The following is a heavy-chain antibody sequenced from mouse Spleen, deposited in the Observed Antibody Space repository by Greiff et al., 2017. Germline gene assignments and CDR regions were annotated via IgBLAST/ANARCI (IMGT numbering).Heavy chain of an antibody. V-gene: IGHV1-85*01. J-gene: IGHJ3*01. CDR3: ARSDGSSYDWFAY. D-gene: IGHD1-1*01. Sequence: QVHVKQSGPELVKPGASVKLSCKASGYTFTSYDINWVKQRPGQGLEWIGWIYPRDGSTKYNEKFKGKATLTVDTSSSTAYMELHSLTSEDSAVYFCARSDGSSYDWFAYWGQGTLVTVSA. CDR1: GYTFTSYD. CDR2: IYPRDGST.